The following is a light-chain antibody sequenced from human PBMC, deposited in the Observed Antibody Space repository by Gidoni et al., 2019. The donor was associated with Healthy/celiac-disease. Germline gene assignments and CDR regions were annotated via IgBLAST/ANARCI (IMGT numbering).Light chain of an antibody. CDR1: SSDVGSYNL. CDR2: EVR. Sequence: QSALTQPASVSGSPGQSSTISCTGTSSDVGSYNLGSWYQQPPGNAPKLMIYEVRKRPSGVSNRFSGSTSGNTASLTISGLQAEDEADYYCCSYAGSYVVFGGGTKLTVL. J-gene: IGLJ2*01. V-gene: IGLV2-23*02. CDR3: CSYAGSYVV.